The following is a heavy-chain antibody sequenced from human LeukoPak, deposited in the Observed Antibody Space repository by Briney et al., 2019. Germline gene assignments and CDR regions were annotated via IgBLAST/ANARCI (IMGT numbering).Heavy chain of an antibody. V-gene: IGHV3-7*05. D-gene: IGHD3/OR15-3a*01. J-gene: IGHJ4*02. CDR3: ARDRDWSFDY. CDR2: TKPDGSEK. CDR1: GITFSGNW. Sequence: GGSLRLSCADSGITFSGNWMSWVRQAPGKGLEWVAHTKPDGSEKYYVDSVRGRFTISRDNAENSLYLEMNSLRAEDTAVYYCARDRDWSFDYWGQGTLVTVSS.